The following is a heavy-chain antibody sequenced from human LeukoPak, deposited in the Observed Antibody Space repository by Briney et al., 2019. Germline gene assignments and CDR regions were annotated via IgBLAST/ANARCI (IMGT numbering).Heavy chain of an antibody. V-gene: IGHV4-59*01. Sequence: SETLSLTCTVSGGSISSYYWRWIRQPPRKGLEWSGYIYYSGSTNYNPSLKSRVTISVDTSKNQFSLKLSSVTAADTAVYYCARDRPDCSSTSCYGGDLFDYWGQGTLVTVSS. CDR1: GGSISSYY. D-gene: IGHD2-2*01. CDR2: IYYSGST. J-gene: IGHJ4*02. CDR3: ARDRPDCSSTSCYGGDLFDY.